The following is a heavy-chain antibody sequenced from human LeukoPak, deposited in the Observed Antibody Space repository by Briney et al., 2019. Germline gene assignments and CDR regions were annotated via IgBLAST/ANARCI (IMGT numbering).Heavy chain of an antibody. D-gene: IGHD4-4*01. CDR3: ARDRYSNLNDYYYYYGMDV. CDR1: GFTFSSYS. V-gene: IGHV3-21*01. Sequence: GGSLRLSCAASGFTFSSYSMSWVRQAPGKGLGWVSSIISSSIYIYSADSVKGRFTISRDNAKNSLYLQMNSLRAEDTAVYYCARDRYSNLNDYYYYYGMDVWGQGTTVTVSS. CDR2: IISSSIYI. J-gene: IGHJ6*02.